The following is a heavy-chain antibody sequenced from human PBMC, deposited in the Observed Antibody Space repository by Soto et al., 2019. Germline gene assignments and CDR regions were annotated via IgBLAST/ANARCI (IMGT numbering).Heavy chain of an antibody. Sequence: GGSLRLSCAASGFTFSSYGMHWVRQAPGKGLEWVAVISYDGSNKYYADSVKGRFTISRDNSKNTLYLQMNSLRGEDTALYYCTRDLNHDXGPWGQGTQVTVS. J-gene: IGHJ5*02. CDR2: ISYDGSNK. CDR1: GFTFSSYG. D-gene: IGHD3-3*01. V-gene: IGHV3-30*03. CDR3: TRDLNHDXGP.